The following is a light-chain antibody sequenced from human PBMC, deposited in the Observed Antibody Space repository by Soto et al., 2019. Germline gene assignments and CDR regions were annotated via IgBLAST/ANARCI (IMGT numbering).Light chain of an antibody. V-gene: IGKV1-5*03. CDR3: QQYNSQYT. CDR2: KAS. Sequence: DIQMTQSPSTLSASVGDRVTITCRASQSISSWLAWYQQKPGKAPKLLIYKASSLESGVPSRFSGSGSGTEFPLTISSLQHDYFATYYCQQYNSQYTFGQGTKLEIK. CDR1: QSISSW. J-gene: IGKJ2*01.